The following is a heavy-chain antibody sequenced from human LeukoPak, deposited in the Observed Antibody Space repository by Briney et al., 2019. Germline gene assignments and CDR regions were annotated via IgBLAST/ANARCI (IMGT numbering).Heavy chain of an antibody. J-gene: IGHJ6*02. CDR2: ISAYNGNT. Sequence: ASVKVSCKASGYTFTSYGISWVRQAPGQGLEWMGWISAYNGNTNYAQKLQGRVTMTTDTSTSTAYMELRSLRSDDTAVYYCAREGDYYGSARAYYYYGMDVWGQGTTVTVSS. CDR3: AREGDYYGSARAYYYYGMDV. CDR1: GYTFTSYG. D-gene: IGHD3-10*01. V-gene: IGHV1-18*01.